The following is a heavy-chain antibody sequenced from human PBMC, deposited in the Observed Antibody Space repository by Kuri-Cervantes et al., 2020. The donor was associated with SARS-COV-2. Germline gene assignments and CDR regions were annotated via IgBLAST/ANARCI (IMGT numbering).Heavy chain of an antibody. J-gene: IGHJ4*02. CDR2: ISAYNGNT. CDR3: ARDPYYYDSSGYPV. Sequence: ASVQVSCQASGYTFTSYGISWVRQAPGQGLEGMGWISAYNGNTNYAQKLQGRVTMTTDTSTSTAYMELRSLRSDDTAVYYCARDPYYYDSSGYPVWGQGTLVTVSS. V-gene: IGHV1-18*01. CDR1: GYTFTSYG. D-gene: IGHD3-22*01.